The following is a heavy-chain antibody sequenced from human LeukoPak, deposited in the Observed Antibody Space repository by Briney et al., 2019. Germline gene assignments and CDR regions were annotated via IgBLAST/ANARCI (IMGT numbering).Heavy chain of an antibody. CDR2: FDLEDGET. CDR3: ATEKHVDIVATGEAFDI. V-gene: IGHV1-24*01. Sequence: GASVKVSCKASGYTFTSYDMNWVRQAPGKGLEWMGGFDLEDGETLYAQKFQGRVTMTEDTSTDTAYMELSSLRSEDTAVYYCATEKHVDIVATGEAFDIWGQGTMVTVSS. D-gene: IGHD5-12*01. CDR1: GYTFTSYD. J-gene: IGHJ3*02.